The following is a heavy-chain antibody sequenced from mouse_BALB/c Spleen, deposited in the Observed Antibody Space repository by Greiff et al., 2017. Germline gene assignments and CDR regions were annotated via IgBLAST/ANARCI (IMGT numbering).Heavy chain of an antibody. D-gene: IGHD2-1*01. CDR1: GDSITSGY. Sequence: EVQLVESGPSLVKPSQTLSLTCSVTGDSITSGYWNWIRKFPGNKLEYMGYISYSGSTYYNPSLKSRISITRDTSKNQYYLQLNSVTTEDTATYYCARYYGNSYYYAMDYWGQGTSVTVSS. CDR2: ISYSGST. J-gene: IGHJ4*01. V-gene: IGHV3-8*02. CDR3: ARYYGNSYYYAMDY.